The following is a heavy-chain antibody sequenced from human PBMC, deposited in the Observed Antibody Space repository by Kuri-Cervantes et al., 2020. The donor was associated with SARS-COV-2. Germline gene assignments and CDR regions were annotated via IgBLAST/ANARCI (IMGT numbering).Heavy chain of an antibody. CDR3: ARLVGPYDSSGYYKVLFDY. CDR2: IYYSGST. V-gene: IGHV4-59*08. D-gene: IGHD3-22*01. CDR1: GGSFSGYY. Sequence: PCAVYGGSFSGYYWSWIRQPPGKGLEWIGYIYYSGSTNYNPSLKSRVTISVDTSKTQFSLKLSSVTAADTAVYYCARLVGPYDSSGYYKVLFDYWGQGTLVTSPQ. J-gene: IGHJ4*02.